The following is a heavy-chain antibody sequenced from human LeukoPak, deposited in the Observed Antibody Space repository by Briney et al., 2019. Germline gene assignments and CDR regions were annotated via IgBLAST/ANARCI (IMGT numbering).Heavy chain of an antibody. CDR3: ARDLSIAVFDY. D-gene: IGHD6-19*01. V-gene: IGHV3-33*01. CDR1: GFTFTSYG. CDR2: IWYDGRNK. Sequence: SGRSLRLSCAASGFTFTSYGMHGVRQAPGKGLEGVAVIWYDGRNKYYVDSVKGRFTISRDNSKNTVYLQMNSLRAEDTAVYFCARDLSIAVFDYWGQGTLVTVSS. J-gene: IGHJ4*02.